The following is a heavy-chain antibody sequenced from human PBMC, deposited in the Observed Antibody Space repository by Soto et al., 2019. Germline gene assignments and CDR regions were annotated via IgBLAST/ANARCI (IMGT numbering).Heavy chain of an antibody. Sequence: EVQLLESGGVLVQPGGSLRLSCAASGFTFSTYAMTWVRQAPGKGLEWVSSISGSGGRTYYADSVKGRFTISRDNSKNTLYLQTSSLRAEDTAVYYCAKAGDYHGSESYFPLDYWGQGTLVPASS. CDR1: GFTFSTYA. J-gene: IGHJ4*02. D-gene: IGHD3-10*01. CDR2: ISGSGGRT. CDR3: AKAGDYHGSESYFPLDY. V-gene: IGHV3-23*01.